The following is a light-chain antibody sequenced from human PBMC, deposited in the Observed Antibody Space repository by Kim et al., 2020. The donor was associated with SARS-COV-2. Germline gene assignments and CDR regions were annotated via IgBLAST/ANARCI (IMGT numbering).Light chain of an antibody. CDR3: QQYNGYPWT. V-gene: IGKV1-5*01. Sequence: ASVGDRVTITCRASQSISSWLAWYQQKPGEAPKLLIYDASSLESGVPSRFSGSGSGTGFTLTISSLQPDDFATYYCQQYNGYPWTFGQGTKVDIK. CDR1: QSISSW. J-gene: IGKJ1*01. CDR2: DAS.